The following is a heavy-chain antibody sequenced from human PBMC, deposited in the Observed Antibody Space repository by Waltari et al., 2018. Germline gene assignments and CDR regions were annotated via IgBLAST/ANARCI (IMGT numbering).Heavy chain of an antibody. CDR1: GGSISSSNYY. CDR3: ARTDPYYYGSGSYYNHFDY. CDR2: IYYSGST. J-gene: IGHJ4*02. V-gene: IGHV4-39*07. D-gene: IGHD3-10*01. Sequence: QLQLQESGPGLVKPSETLSLTCTVSGGSISSSNYYWGWLRPPPGKGLEWIGSIYYSGSTYYNPSLKSRVTISVDTSKNQFSLKLSSVTAADTAVYYCARTDPYYYGSGSYYNHFDYWGQGTLVTVSS.